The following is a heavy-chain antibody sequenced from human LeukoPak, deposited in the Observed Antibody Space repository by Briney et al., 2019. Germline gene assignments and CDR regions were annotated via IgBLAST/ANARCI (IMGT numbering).Heavy chain of an antibody. CDR3: ARWGNNKILDY. D-gene: IGHD1/OR15-1a*01. CDR1: GISFSSHG. V-gene: IGHV3-33*01. CDR2: IWYDGSNI. Sequence: GTSLRLSCAASGISFSSHGMHWVRQAPGKGLEWVAVIWYDGSNIYYADSVKGRFIISRDNSKNTLDLQMNSLRAEDTAVYYCARWGNNKILDYWGQGTLVTVPS. J-gene: IGHJ4*02.